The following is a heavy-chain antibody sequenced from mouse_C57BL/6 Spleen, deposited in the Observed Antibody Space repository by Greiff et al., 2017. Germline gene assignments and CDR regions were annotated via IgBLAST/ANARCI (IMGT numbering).Heavy chain of an antibody. CDR3: ARECDYGNYNY. CDR2: ISYDGSN. D-gene: IGHD2-1*01. J-gene: IGHJ2*01. Sequence: EVQLQESGPGLVKPSQSLSLTCSVTGYSITSGYYWNWNRKLPGNKLEWMGYISYDGSNNYNPSLKNRISITRDTSKNQFFLKLKSVTTEDTATYYCARECDYGNYNYWGQGTTLTVSA. CDR1: GYSITSGYY. V-gene: IGHV3-6*01.